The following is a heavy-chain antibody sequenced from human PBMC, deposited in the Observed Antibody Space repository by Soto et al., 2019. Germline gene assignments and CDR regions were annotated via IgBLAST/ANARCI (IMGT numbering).Heavy chain of an antibody. J-gene: IGHJ6*02. CDR2: ISGSGITI. Sequence: EVQLVESGGGLVQPGGSLRLSCAASGFTFSSYEMNWVRQAPGKGLEWVSYISGSGITIYYADSVKGRSTISRDNAKNSLCLQMNSLRAEDTAVYYCAREGYSTSRHYYGMDVWGQGTTVTVSS. D-gene: IGHD6-6*01. CDR3: AREGYSTSRHYYGMDV. V-gene: IGHV3-48*03. CDR1: GFTFSSYE.